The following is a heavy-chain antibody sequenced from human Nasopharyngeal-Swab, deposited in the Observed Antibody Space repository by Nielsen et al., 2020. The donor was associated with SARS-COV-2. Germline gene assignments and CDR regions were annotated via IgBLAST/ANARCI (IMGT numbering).Heavy chain of an antibody. J-gene: IGHJ4*02. Sequence: LSLTCAASGFTFDDYAMHWVRQAPGKGLEWVSGISWNSGSIGYADSMKGRFTISRDNAKNSLYLQMNSLRAEDTALYYCAKIGTGSSGYRYFDYWGQGTLVTVSS. CDR2: ISWNSGSI. V-gene: IGHV3-9*01. D-gene: IGHD3-22*01. CDR1: GFTFDDYA. CDR3: AKIGTGSSGYRYFDY.